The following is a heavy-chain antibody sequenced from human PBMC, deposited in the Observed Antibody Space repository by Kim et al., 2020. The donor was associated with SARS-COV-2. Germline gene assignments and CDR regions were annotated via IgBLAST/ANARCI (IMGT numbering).Heavy chain of an antibody. V-gene: IGHV4-59*13. CDR2: IYYSGST. CDR1: GGSISSYY. CDR3: ARVSVASRDYGSGSYSAYYYGMDV. J-gene: IGHJ6*02. Sequence: SETLSLTCTVSGGSISSYYWSWIRQPPGKGLEWIGYIYYSGSTNYNPSLKSRVTISVDTSKNQFSLKLSSVTAADTAVYYCARVSVASRDYGSGSYSAYYYGMDVWGQGTTVTVSS. D-gene: IGHD3-10*01.